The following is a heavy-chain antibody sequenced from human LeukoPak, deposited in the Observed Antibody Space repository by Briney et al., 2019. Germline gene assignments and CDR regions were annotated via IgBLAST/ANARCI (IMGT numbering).Heavy chain of an antibody. Sequence: GGSLRLSCEASGFTFSTFAMIWVRQPPGKGLEWVSSIFPSGGEIHYADSVRGRFTISRDNSKSTLSLQMNSLRAEDTAVYYCARDFRANFDYWGQGTLVTVSS. J-gene: IGHJ4*02. CDR3: ARDFRANFDY. V-gene: IGHV3-23*01. CDR1: GFTFSTFA. CDR2: IFPSGGEI. D-gene: IGHD3-10*01.